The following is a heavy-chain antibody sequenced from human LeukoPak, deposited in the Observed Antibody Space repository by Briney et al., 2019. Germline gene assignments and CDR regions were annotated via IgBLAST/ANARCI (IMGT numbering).Heavy chain of an antibody. V-gene: IGHV3-7*01. CDR1: AFTFSSSW. J-gene: IGHJ4*02. CDR3: ASLDY. Sequence: WALRLSCADSAFTFSSSWMNWVRQAPGKGLEWVANIKQDGSEKYYVDSVKGRFTISRDNAKNSLYLQMNTLIAEDTAVYYCASLDYWGQGTLVTVSS. CDR2: IKQDGSEK.